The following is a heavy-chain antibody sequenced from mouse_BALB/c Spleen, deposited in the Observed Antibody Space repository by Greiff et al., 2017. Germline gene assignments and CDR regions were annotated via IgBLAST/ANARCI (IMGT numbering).Heavy chain of an antibody. CDR3: ARSPMITSPWFAY. CDR1: GYAFSSSW. Sequence: VQLQQSGPELVKPGASVKISCKASGYAFSSSWMNWVKQRPGPGLEWIGWIYPGNVNTKYNEKFKGRATLTADKSSSTAYMQLSSLTSEDSAVYFCARSPMITSPWFAYWGQGTLVTVSA. J-gene: IGHJ3*01. CDR2: IYPGNVNT. V-gene: IGHV1-82*01. D-gene: IGHD2-4*01.